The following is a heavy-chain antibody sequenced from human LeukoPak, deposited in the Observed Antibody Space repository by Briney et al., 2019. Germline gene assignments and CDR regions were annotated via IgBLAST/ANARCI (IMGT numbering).Heavy chain of an antibody. CDR3: ARHDIRRSSSSYFDY. CDR2: IYTSGST. Sequence: TSETLSLTCTVSGGSISSDYWSWIRQPPGKGLEWIGYIYTSGSTNYIPSLKSRVTISVDTSKNQFSLKLSSVTAADTAVYYCARHDIRRSSSSYFDYWGQGTLVTVSS. CDR1: GGSISSDY. J-gene: IGHJ4*02. V-gene: IGHV4-4*09. D-gene: IGHD6-6*01.